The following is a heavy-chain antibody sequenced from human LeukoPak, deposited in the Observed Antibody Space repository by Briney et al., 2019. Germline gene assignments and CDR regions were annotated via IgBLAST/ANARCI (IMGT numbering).Heavy chain of an antibody. J-gene: IGHJ6*03. CDR3: ARRVRLNYYYYYMDV. Sequence: SETLSLTCTVSGGSISTYYWSWVRQSPGKGLEWIGHIYYSGSTNYNPSLKSRVAISVDTSKNQFSLKLSSVTAADTAVYYCARRVRLNYYYYYMDVWGKGTTVTISS. CDR1: GGSISTYY. CDR2: IYYSGST. D-gene: IGHD2-21*01. V-gene: IGHV4-59*12.